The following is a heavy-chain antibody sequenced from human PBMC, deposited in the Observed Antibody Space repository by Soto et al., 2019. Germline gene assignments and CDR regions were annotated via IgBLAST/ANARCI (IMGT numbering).Heavy chain of an antibody. Sequence: ASVKVSCKASGYTFTGYGISWVRQAPGQGLEWMGWISAYNGNTNYAQKLQGRVTMTTDTSTSTAYMELRSLRSDDTAVYYCARESGYSYGPDYYYYGMDVWGQGTTVTVSS. J-gene: IGHJ6*02. CDR1: GYTFTGYG. V-gene: IGHV1-18*04. D-gene: IGHD5-18*01. CDR3: ARESGYSYGPDYYYYGMDV. CDR2: ISAYNGNT.